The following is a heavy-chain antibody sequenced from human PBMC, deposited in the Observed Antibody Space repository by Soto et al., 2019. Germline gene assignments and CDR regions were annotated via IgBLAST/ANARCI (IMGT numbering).Heavy chain of an antibody. V-gene: IGHV2-5*02. CDR1: GFSLTSGVG. CDR2: IYWDDDK. Sequence: QITLKESGPTLVRPPQTLTLTCTFSGFSLTSGVGVGWIRQPPGKALEWLALIYWDDDKRYSPSLKNRLTITKDPSKTRVVLTMTNVGPVDTATYFCAHIDPEIVTVGGHGGFDYWGQGTLVTVSS. CDR3: AHIDPEIVTVGGHGGFDY. J-gene: IGHJ4*02. D-gene: IGHD5-12*01.